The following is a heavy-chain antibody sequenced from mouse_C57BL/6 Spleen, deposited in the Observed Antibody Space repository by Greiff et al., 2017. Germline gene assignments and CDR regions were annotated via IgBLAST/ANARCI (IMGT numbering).Heavy chain of an antibody. V-gene: IGHV5-6*01. CDR1: GFTFSSYG. CDR3: ARHEGGVELRLAWFAY. J-gene: IGHJ3*01. CDR2: ISSGGSYT. Sequence: EVKLVESGGDLVKPGGSLKLSCAASGFTFSSYGMSWVRQTPDKRLEWVATISSGGSYTYYPDSVKGRFTISRDNAKNTLYLQMSSLKSEDTAMYYCARHEGGVELRLAWFAYWGQGTLVTVSA. D-gene: IGHD2-4*01.